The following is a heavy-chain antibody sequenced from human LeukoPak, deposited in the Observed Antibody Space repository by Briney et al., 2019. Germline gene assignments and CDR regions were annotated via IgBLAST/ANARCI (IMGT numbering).Heavy chain of an antibody. Sequence: SETLSLTCTVSGASMSNYYCTWIRQPPGKGLEWIGYIYHGSATYNPSLESRVTLSMDTSKNQYSLKMTSVTAADTAVYYCAREGGRQWLVSGALDSWGQGTLVTVSS. J-gene: IGHJ5*01. D-gene: IGHD6-19*01. CDR2: IYHGSA. V-gene: IGHV4-59*01. CDR3: AREGGRQWLVSGALDS. CDR1: GASMSNYY.